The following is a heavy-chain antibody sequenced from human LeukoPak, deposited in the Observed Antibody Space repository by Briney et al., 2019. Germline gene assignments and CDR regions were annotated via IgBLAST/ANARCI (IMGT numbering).Heavy chain of an antibody. CDR1: GGSISSSSYY. D-gene: IGHD2-15*01. CDR2: IYYSGST. J-gene: IGHJ4*02. CDR3: AREGGRENY. V-gene: IGHV4-39*07. Sequence: SETLSLTCTVSGGSISSSSYYWGWIRQPPGKGLEWIGSIYYSGSTYYNPSLKSRVTISVDTSKNQFSLKLSSVTAADTAVYYCAREGGRENYWGQGTLVTVSS.